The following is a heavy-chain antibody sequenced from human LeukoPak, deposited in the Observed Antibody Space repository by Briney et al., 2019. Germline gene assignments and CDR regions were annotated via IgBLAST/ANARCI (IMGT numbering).Heavy chain of an antibody. D-gene: IGHD2-8*02. Sequence: PGGSLRLSCAASGFTFSTYWISWVRQAPGKGLEWVAMIRRDGSGEYYVDSVKGRFTISRDNVNYSLYLQLTSLTAEGTAVYYCARDCGAEITGPRFDLWGQGARVTVSS. J-gene: IGHJ4*02. CDR3: ARDCGAEITGPRFDL. CDR1: GFTFSTYW. V-gene: IGHV3-7*03. CDR2: IRRDGSGE.